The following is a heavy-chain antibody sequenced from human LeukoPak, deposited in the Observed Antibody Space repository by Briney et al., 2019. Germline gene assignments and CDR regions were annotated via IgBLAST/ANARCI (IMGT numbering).Heavy chain of an antibody. J-gene: IGHJ6*02. Sequence: GGSLRLSCAASGFTVSSNYMSWVRQAPGKGLEWVSVIYSGGSTYYADSVKGRFTIYRDNSKNTLYLQMNSLRAEDTAVYYCARDSPTDDRTLYYYGMDVWGQGTTVTVSS. CDR3: ARDSPTDDRTLYYYGMDV. D-gene: IGHD2-2*01. CDR1: GFTVSSNY. CDR2: IYSGGST. V-gene: IGHV3-66*01.